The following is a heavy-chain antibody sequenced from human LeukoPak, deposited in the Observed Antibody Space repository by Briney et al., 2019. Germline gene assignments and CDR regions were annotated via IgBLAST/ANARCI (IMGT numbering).Heavy chain of an antibody. J-gene: IGHJ3*02. CDR1: GFTFSDYT. V-gene: IGHV3-30-3*01. D-gene: IGHD2-15*01. CDR3: ARGIVVVVAVPFAFDI. CDR2: ISYDGSNK. Sequence: GGSLRLSCAASGFTFSDYTMNWVRQAPGKGLEWVAVISYDGSNKYYADSVKGRFTISRDNSKNTLYLQMNSLRAEDTAVYYCARGIVVVVAVPFAFDIWGQGTMVTVSS.